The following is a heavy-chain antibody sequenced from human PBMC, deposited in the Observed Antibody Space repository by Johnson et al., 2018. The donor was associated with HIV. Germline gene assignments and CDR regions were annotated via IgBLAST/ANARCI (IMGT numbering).Heavy chain of an antibody. J-gene: IGHJ3*02. D-gene: IGHD7-27*01. Sequence: VQLVESGGGLVQSGGSLRLSCGASGFSVSNTYMNWVRQAPGKGLEWVSGINWNGGSTGYADSVKGRFTISRDNAKNSLYLQMNSLRAEDTALYYCAKPETGELSDAFDIWGQGTMVTVSS. CDR2: INWNGGST. V-gene: IGHV3-20*04. CDR1: GFSVSNTY. CDR3: AKPETGELSDAFDI.